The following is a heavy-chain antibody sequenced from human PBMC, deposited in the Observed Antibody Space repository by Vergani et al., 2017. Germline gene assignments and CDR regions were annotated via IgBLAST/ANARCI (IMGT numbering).Heavy chain of an antibody. CDR2: IKSDGSIT. CDR1: GFSFNSYW. Sequence: DVHLAESGGGFFQPGGSLRLSCSASGFSFNSYWMHWVRQVPGKGLLWVSRIKSDGSITAYADSVKGRFTISRDNAQNTLYLQMNSLRVADTGVYYCARARYIETCYMYNGLDSWGQGTLVTVSS. D-gene: IGHD1-26*01. CDR3: ARARYIETCYMYNGLDS. J-gene: IGHJ5*01. V-gene: IGHV3-74*03.